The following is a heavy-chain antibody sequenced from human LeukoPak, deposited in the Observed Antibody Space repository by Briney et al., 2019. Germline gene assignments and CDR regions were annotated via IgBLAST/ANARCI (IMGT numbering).Heavy chain of an antibody. CDR2: ISSSSSYI. Sequence: GGSLRLSCAASGFTFSSYSMNWVRQAPGKGLEWVSSISSSSSYIYYADSVKGRFTISRDNAKNSLYLQMNSLRAEDTAVYYCARDPKMATFSSFDYWGQGTLVTVSS. J-gene: IGHJ4*02. CDR3: ARDPKMATFSSFDY. D-gene: IGHD5-24*01. V-gene: IGHV3-21*01. CDR1: GFTFSSYS.